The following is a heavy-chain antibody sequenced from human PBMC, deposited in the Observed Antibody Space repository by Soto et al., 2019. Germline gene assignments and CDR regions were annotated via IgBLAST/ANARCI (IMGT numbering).Heavy chain of an antibody. Sequence: QVQLVESGGGVVQPGRSLRLSCAASGFTFSSYAMHWVRQAPGKGLEWVAVISYDGSNKYYADSVKGRFTISRDNSKNTLYLQMNSLRAEDTAVYYCARAGYSGRRNPQKHYYYYYGMDVWGQGTTVTVSS. J-gene: IGHJ6*02. CDR1: GFTFSSYA. V-gene: IGHV3-30-3*01. CDR3: ARAGYSGRRNPQKHYYYYYGMDV. CDR2: ISYDGSNK. D-gene: IGHD5-12*01.